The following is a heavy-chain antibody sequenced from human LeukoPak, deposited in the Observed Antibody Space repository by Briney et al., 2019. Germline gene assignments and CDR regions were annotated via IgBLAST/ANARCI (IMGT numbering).Heavy chain of an antibody. CDR1: GGSISSSNW. CDR2: IYHSGST. J-gene: IGHJ4*02. V-gene: IGHV4-4*02. D-gene: IGHD2-2*02. CDR3: ARPNHKDHCSSTSCYRYFDY. Sequence: SETLSLTCAVSGGSISSSNWWSWVRQPPGKGLEWIGEIYHSGSTYYNPSLKSRVTISVDTSRNQFSLKLSSVTAADTAVYYCARPNHKDHCSSTSCYRYFDYWGQGTLVTVSS.